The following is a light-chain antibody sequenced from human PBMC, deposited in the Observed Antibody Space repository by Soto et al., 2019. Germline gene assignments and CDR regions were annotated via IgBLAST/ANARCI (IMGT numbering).Light chain of an antibody. CDR1: SSNIGNNY. J-gene: IGLJ1*01. V-gene: IGLV1-51*02. CDR3: GTWDSSLSAGV. Sequence: QSVLTQPPSVSAAPGQKVTISCSGSSSNIGNNYVSWYQQLPGTAPKLLIYENNTRPSGIPDRFSGYKSGTSATLGITGRGTGEEADYYCGTWDSSLSAGVFGTGTKLTVL. CDR2: ENN.